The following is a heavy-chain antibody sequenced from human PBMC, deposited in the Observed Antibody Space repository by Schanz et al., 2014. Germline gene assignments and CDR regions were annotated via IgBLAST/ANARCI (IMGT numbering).Heavy chain of an antibody. J-gene: IGHJ6*02. D-gene: IGHD3-10*01. CDR1: GYTFISYG. V-gene: IGHV1-18*01. Sequence: QVQLVQSGAEVKKPGASVKVSCKASGYTFISYGIKWVRQAPGQGLEWMGWISAYNGHTDYAQKLQGRVTMTRDTSSTTAYMELNSLRSDDTAVYYCARAKRFGDMDVWGRGTTVTVSS. CDR3: ARAKRFGDMDV. CDR2: ISAYNGHT.